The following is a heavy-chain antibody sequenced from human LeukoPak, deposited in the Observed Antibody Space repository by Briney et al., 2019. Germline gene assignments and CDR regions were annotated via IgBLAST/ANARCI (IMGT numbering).Heavy chain of an antibody. CDR2: ISSSGSTI. CDR1: GFTFSSYE. J-gene: IGHJ3*02. D-gene: IGHD3-22*01. Sequence: GGSLRLSCAASGFTFSSYEMNWVRQAPGKGLEWVSYISSSGSTIYYADSVKGRFTISRDNAKNSLYLQMNSLRAEDTAVCYCASSAKWYYYDSSGHDAFDIWGQGTIVTVSS. CDR3: ASSAKWYYYDSSGHDAFDI. V-gene: IGHV3-48*03.